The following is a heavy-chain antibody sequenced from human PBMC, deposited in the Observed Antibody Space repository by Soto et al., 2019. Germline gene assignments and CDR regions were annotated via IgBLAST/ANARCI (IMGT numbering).Heavy chain of an antibody. J-gene: IGHJ5*02. CDR3: ARDIQTTKYSSSWYLFDP. CDR2: INAGNGNT. V-gene: IGHV1-3*01. Sequence: ASVKVSCKASGYTFTSYAMHWVRQAPGQRLEWMGWINAGNGNTKYSQKFQGRVTITRDTSASTAYMELSSLRSEDTAVYYCARDIQTTKYSSSWYLFDPWGQGPMGTVST. CDR1: GYTFTSYA. D-gene: IGHD6-13*01.